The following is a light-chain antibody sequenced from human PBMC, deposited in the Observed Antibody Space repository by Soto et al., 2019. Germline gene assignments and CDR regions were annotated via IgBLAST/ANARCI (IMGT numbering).Light chain of an antibody. CDR3: QSSDTSLTGSV. Sequence: QSALTQPPSVSGAPGQRVTISCSGSSSNIGAGYDVHWYQQFPGSAPKLLVFGNNNRPSGVPDRFSASKSGTSASLAITGRQAEDEDDYYCQSSDTSLTGSVFGGGTKLTVL. V-gene: IGLV1-40*01. J-gene: IGLJ2*01. CDR1: SSNIGAGYD. CDR2: GNN.